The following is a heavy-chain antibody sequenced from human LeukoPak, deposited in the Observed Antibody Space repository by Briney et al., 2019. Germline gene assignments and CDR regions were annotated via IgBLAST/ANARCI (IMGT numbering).Heavy chain of an antibody. CDR2: ISAYNGNT. J-gene: IGHJ6*03. CDR3: ARGILWFGELLPSWYMDV. D-gene: IGHD3-10*01. V-gene: IGHV1-18*01. Sequence: ASVKVSCKASGYTFTSYGISWVRQAPGQGLEWMGWISAYNGNTNYAQKLQGRVTMTTDTSTSTAYMELRSLRSDDTAVYYCARGILWFGELLPSWYMDVWGKGTTVTVSS. CDR1: GYTFTSYG.